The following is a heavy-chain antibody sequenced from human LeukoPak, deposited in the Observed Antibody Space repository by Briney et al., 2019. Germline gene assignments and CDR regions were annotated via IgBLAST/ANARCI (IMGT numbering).Heavy chain of an antibody. V-gene: IGHV4-61*02. CDR3: ARHPGIRYSGGYVDY. J-gene: IGHJ4*02. Sequence: PSETLSLTCTVSGGSISSSSYYWNWIRQPAGKGLEWIGRIYSSGSTDYNPSLKSRVTMSVDTSKNQFSLKLSSVTAADTAAYYCARHPGIRYSGGYVDYWGQGTLVTVSS. CDR1: GGSISSSSYY. CDR2: IYSSGST. D-gene: IGHD1-26*01.